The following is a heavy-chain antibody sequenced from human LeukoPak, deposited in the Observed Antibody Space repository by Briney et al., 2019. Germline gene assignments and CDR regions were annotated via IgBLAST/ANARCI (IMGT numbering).Heavy chain of an antibody. CDR3: STDPRLLTY. D-gene: IGHD2-8*01. CDR1: GFTFSTFA. Sequence: PGGSLRLSCAASGFTFSTFAMIWVRQAPGKGLESLAYISPSSHDIYYADSVKGRFTISRDNARTSLYLQMNSLGPDDTALYYCSTDPRLLTYWGHGTLVTVSS. CDR2: ISPSSHDI. J-gene: IGHJ4*01. V-gene: IGHV3-21*05.